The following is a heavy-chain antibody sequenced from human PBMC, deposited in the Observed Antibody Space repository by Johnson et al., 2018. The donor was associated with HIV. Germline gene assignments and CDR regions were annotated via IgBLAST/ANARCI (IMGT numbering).Heavy chain of an antibody. CDR1: GFTFDDYA. Sequence: VKLVESGGGLVQPGRSLRLSCAASGFTFDDYAMHWVRQAPGKGLEWVSGISWNSGSIGYADSVKGRFTISRDNAKNSLYLQMNSLRAEDTALYYCAKALALQYTAYDSSGSGAFDIWGQGTMVTVSS. V-gene: IGHV3-9*01. J-gene: IGHJ3*02. D-gene: IGHD3-22*01. CDR3: AKALALQYTAYDSSGSGAFDI. CDR2: ISWNSGSI.